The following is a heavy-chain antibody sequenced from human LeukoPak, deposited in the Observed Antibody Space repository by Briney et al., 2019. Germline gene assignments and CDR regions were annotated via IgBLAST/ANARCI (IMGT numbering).Heavy chain of an antibody. Sequence: SETLSLTCTVSGGSISSDSYYWGWIRQPPGKGLEWIGSIHYSGTSYYNPSLKSRVTISVDTSKNQFSLNLNSVTAADTAVYYCARSDGSSGWYWGKNWFDPWGQGTLVTVSS. J-gene: IGHJ5*02. CDR3: ARSDGSSGWYWGKNWFDP. V-gene: IGHV4-39*01. D-gene: IGHD6-19*01. CDR1: GGSISSDSYY. CDR2: IHYSGTS.